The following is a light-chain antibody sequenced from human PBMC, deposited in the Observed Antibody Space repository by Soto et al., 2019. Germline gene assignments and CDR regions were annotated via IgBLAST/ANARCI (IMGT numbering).Light chain of an antibody. Sequence: EIVLTQSPGTLSLSPGERATLSCRASQSVSSSYLAWYQQKPGQAPRLLIYGASSRSTGIPDRFSGSETETDYTLIIGRLVPEDVAVYYCQQYARSPVFTFGPGTKVDIK. J-gene: IGKJ3*01. CDR3: QQYARSPVFT. CDR2: GAS. V-gene: IGKV3-20*01. CDR1: QSVSSSY.